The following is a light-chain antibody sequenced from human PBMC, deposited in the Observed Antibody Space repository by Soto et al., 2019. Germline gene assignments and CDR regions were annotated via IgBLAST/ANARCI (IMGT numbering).Light chain of an antibody. Sequence: QSALTQPASVSGSPGQSITISCTGTSSDVGGYNYVSWYQQHPGKAPKLMIYDVSNRPSGVSNRFSGSKSGNTASLTISGLQDEDEADYYCSSYTSSSVFGTGTKVTVL. CDR3: SSYTSSSV. CDR1: SSDVGGYNY. CDR2: DVS. J-gene: IGLJ1*01. V-gene: IGLV2-14*01.